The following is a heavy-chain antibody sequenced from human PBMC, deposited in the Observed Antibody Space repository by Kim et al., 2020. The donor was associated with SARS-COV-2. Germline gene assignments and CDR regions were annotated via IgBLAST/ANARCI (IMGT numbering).Heavy chain of an antibody. CDR2: IGTAGDT. J-gene: IGHJ3*02. CDR1: GFTLSSYD. D-gene: IGHD6-13*01. CDR3: ARGYSSSWYGAFEI. V-gene: IGHV3-13*01. Sequence: GGSLRLSCAASGFTLSSYDMHWVRQATGKGLEWVSAIGTAGDTYYPGSVKGRFTISRENAKNYLYLQMNSLRAGGTAVYYCARGYSSSWYGAFEIWGQG.